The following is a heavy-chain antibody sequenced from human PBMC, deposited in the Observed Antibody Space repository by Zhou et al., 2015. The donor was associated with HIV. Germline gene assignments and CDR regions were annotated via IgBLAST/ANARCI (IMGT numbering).Heavy chain of an antibody. D-gene: IGHD2-8*01. V-gene: IGHV3-23*03. Sequence: EVQLVESGGGLVKPGGSLRLSCAASGFTFSNYWMSWVRQAPGKGLEWLSSVYGGGNGPYYADSVKGRFTISRDNSNNMLFMQMNSLRVEDTAVYYCAKMRGMVHYNYLMDVWGKGDHGHRLL. J-gene: IGHJ6*03. CDR2: VYGGGNGP. CDR3: AKMRGMVHYNYLMDV. CDR1: GFTFSNYW.